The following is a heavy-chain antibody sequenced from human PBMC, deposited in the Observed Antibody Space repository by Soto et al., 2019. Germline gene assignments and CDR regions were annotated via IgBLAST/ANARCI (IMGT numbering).Heavy chain of an antibody. CDR1: GFSFNSHY. D-gene: IGHD2-8*01. V-gene: IGHV3-48*01. CDR3: FNGAYY. Sequence: EEQLVESGGGLVQPGGSLRLSCAASGFSFNSHYMTWVRQPPGKGLEWVSSINRDSSIIYYADSVRGRFTISRDNAQNSLYLQMNSLSADDTAVYFCFNGAYYVGQCTLVTVS. CDR2: INRDSSII. J-gene: IGHJ4*02.